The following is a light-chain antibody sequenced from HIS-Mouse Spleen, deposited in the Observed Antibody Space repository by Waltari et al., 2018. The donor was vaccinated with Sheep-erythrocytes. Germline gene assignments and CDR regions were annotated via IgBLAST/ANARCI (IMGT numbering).Light chain of an antibody. CDR1: SSDVGDYNY. V-gene: IGLV2-11*01. CDR3: CSYAGSYTFVV. CDR2: DVS. J-gene: IGLJ2*01. Sequence: QSALTQPRSVSGSPGPSVTISCTGTSSDVGDYNYVSWYQQHPGKAPKLMIYDVSKRPSGVPDRFSGSKSGNTASLTISGLQAEDEADYYCCSYAGSYTFVVFGGGTKLTVL.